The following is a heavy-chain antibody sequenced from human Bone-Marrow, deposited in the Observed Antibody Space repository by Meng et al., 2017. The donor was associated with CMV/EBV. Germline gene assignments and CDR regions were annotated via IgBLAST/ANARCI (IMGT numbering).Heavy chain of an antibody. CDR2: IIPIFGTA. V-gene: IGHV1-69*05. CDR3: ARDVGVVPAAGFDY. J-gene: IGHJ4*02. D-gene: IGHD2-2*01. Sequence: SVKVSCKASGGTFSSYAISWVRQAPGQGLEWMGGIIPIFGTANYAQKFQGRVTITTDESTSTAYMELSSLRSDDTAVYYCARDVGVVPAAGFDYWGQGTLVTVSS. CDR1: GGTFSSYA.